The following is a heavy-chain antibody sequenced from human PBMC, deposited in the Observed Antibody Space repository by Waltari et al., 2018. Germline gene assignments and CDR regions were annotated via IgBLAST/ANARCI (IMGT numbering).Heavy chain of an antibody. J-gene: IGHJ3*02. D-gene: IGHD5-12*01. Sequence: QVQLQESGPGLVKPSETLSLTCTVSGGSISSHYWSWIRQPPGKGLEWIGYIYYSGSTNYNPSLRSRVTISVDTSKNQFSLKLSSVTAADTAVYYCARGIVATIPAFDIWGQGTMVTVSS. V-gene: IGHV4-59*11. CDR3: ARGIVATIPAFDI. CDR2: IYYSGST. CDR1: GGSISSHY.